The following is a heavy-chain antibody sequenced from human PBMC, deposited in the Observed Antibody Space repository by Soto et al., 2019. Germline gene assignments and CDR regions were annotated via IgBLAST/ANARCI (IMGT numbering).Heavy chain of an antibody. CDR2: ISPDDGNT. CDR1: GYTFSSYT. V-gene: IGHV1-18*01. J-gene: IGHJ4*02. D-gene: IGHD3-10*01. CDR3: ARAEAPFGESLN. Sequence: ASVKVSCKTSGYTFSSYTIAWVRQAPGQGLEWLGWISPDDGNTEYEQKFRGRVTMTADTLTNNAYMELRSLKYDDTAVYYCARAEAPFGESLNWGQGTPVTVSS.